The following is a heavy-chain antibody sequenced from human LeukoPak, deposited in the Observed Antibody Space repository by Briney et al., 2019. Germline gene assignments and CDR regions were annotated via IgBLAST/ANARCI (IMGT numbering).Heavy chain of an antibody. CDR2: ISSSGTYV. CDR3: AKEKGYYDSSGYYKYYFDY. D-gene: IGHD3-22*01. CDR1: GFTFSSYS. J-gene: IGHJ4*02. Sequence: GGSLRLSCAASGFTFSSYSMNWVRQAPGRGLEWVSSISSSGTYVYYADSVKGRFTISRDNAKNSLSLQMNSLRAEDTAVYYCAKEKGYYDSSGYYKYYFDYWGQGTLVTVSS. V-gene: IGHV3-21*01.